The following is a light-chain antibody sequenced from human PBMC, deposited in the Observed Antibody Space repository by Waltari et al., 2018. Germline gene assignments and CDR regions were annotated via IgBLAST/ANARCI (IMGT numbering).Light chain of an antibody. CDR3: SSYTSSSTVV. V-gene: IGLV2-18*02. CDR1: SSHVRSYNR. Sequence: QSALTQPPSVSGSPGQPVTISFTGTSSHVRSYNRVSWYQQPPGTAPKLIIYEVSNRPSGVPDRFSGSKSGNTASLTISGLQAEDEADYYCSSYTSSSTVVFGGGTKLTVL. J-gene: IGLJ2*01. CDR2: EVS.